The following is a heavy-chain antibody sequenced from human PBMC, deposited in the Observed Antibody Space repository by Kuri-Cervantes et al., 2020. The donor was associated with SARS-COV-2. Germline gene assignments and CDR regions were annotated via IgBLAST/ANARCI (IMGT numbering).Heavy chain of an antibody. CDR1: GFTFNNAW. Sequence: GESLKISCAASGFTFNNAWMSWVRQAPGRGLEWLGRIKSKTDGSTRDYATPVRGRFTVSRDDSKNTLYLQMNGLKTEDTAVYFCAAGTGTSDFDHWGQGILVTVSS. CDR2: IKSKTDGSTR. V-gene: IGHV3-15*01. CDR3: AAGTGTSDFDH. D-gene: IGHD1-7*01. J-gene: IGHJ4*02.